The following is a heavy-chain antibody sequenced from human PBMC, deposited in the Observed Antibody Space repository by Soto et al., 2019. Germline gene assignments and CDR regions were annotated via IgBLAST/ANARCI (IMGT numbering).Heavy chain of an antibody. CDR3: YSSRSSWYSYYYYMDV. CDR2: MNPNSGNT. Sequence: ASVKVSCKASGYTFTSYDINWVRQATGQGLEWMGWMNPNSGNTGYAQKFQGRVTMTRNTSISTAYMELSSLRSEDTAVYYCYSSRSSWYSYYYYMDVWGKGTTVT. J-gene: IGHJ6*03. CDR1: GYTFTSYD. V-gene: IGHV1-8*01. D-gene: IGHD6-13*01.